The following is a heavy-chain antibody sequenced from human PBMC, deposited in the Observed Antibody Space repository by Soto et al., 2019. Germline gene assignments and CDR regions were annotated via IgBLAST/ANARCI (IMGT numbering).Heavy chain of an antibody. CDR1: GGTFSSYT. Sequence: SVKVSCKASGGTFSSYTISWVRQAPGQGLEWMGRIIPILGIANYAQKFQGRVTITADKSTSTAYMELSSLRSEDTAVYYCARGVPAAIAWFDPWGQGTLVTVSS. V-gene: IGHV1-69*02. CDR2: IIPILGIA. CDR3: ARGVPAAIAWFDP. D-gene: IGHD2-2*01. J-gene: IGHJ5*02.